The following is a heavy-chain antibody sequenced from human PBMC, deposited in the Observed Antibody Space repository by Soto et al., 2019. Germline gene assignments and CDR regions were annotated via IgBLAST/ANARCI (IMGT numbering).Heavy chain of an antibody. CDR1: GFTFSSYA. D-gene: IGHD6-19*01. CDR3: ARDLGFSSGDEDY. CDR2: ISYDGSNK. V-gene: IGHV3-30-3*01. J-gene: IGHJ4*02. Sequence: QVQLVESGGGVVQPGRSLRLSCAASGFTFSSYAMHWVRQAPGKGLEWVAVISYDGSNKYYADSVKGRFTISRDNSKNTLYLQMNSLRAEDTAVYYCARDLGFSSGDEDYWGQGTLVTVSS.